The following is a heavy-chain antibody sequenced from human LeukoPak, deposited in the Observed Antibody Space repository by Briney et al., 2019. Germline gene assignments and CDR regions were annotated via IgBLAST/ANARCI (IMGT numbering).Heavy chain of an antibody. Sequence: RASVKVSCKASGYTFTGYYMHWVRQAPGQGLEWMGWINPNSGGTNYAQKFQGRVTITRDTSISTAYMELSRLRSDDPAVYYCARNFPYYDILPGYTNWFDPWGQGTLVTVSS. V-gene: IGHV1-2*02. D-gene: IGHD3-9*01. J-gene: IGHJ5*02. CDR3: ARNFPYYDILPGYTNWFDP. CDR1: GYTFTGYY. CDR2: INPNSGGT.